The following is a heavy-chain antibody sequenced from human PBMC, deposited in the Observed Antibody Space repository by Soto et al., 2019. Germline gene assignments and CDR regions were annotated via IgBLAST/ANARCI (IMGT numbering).Heavy chain of an antibody. J-gene: IGHJ1*01. Sequence: QVQLVQSGAEVKKPGSSVKVSCKASGGVFRNYAINWVRQAPGQGLEWMGGIIPVFGTADYPQKFQGRVTITADESTTTAYMELTSLKTEDTAVYFCARDRWGSYSFDCCGQGALVTVAS. CDR1: GGVFRNYA. V-gene: IGHV1-69*01. CDR2: IIPVFGTA. CDR3: ARDRWGSYSFDC. D-gene: IGHD1-26*01.